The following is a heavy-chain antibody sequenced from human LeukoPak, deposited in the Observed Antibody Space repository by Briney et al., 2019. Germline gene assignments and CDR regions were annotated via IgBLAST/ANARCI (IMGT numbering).Heavy chain of an antibody. V-gene: IGHV3-7*03. CDR2: IKQDGSEK. CDR3: ARDSGMDV. J-gene: IGHJ6*02. Sequence: PGGSLRLSCAASGFTSINYWMSWVRQAPGKGLEWVGNIKQDGSEKYYVDSVKGRFTISRDNAKNSLYLQMNSLRAEDTAVYYCARDSGMDVWGQGTTVTVSS. CDR1: GFTSINYW.